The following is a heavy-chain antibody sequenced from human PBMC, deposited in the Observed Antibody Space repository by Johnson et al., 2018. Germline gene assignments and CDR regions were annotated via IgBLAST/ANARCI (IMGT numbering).Heavy chain of an antibody. CDR3: AKRRDDYNTRAAFDI. J-gene: IGHJ3*02. D-gene: IGHD5-24*01. Sequence: VQLVQSGGGVVQAGRSLRLSCAASGFTFDDYAMHWVRQAPGKGLEWVSGISWNNGTIGYADSVKGRFTISRDNAKNSLYLQMNSLRAEDTAVYYCAKRRDDYNTRAAFDIWGQGTMVTVSS. CDR2: ISWNNGTI. V-gene: IGHV3-9*01. CDR1: GFTFDDYA.